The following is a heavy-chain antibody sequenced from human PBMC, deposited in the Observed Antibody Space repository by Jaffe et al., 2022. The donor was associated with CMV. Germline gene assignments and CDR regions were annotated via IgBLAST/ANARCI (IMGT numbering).Heavy chain of an antibody. CDR2: IHSIDNTR. Sequence: EVQLVESGGGLVQPGGSLRLSCAASGFTFNSYEMNWVRQAPGKGLEWISYIHSIDNTRYYTDSVKGRFTISRDNAKNSLYLQMDSLRVEDTAIYYCAREARTTGIGAFDIWGQGTMVTVSS. CDR3: AREARTTGIGAFDI. CDR1: GFTFNSYE. V-gene: IGHV3-48*03. J-gene: IGHJ3*02. D-gene: IGHD1-1*01.